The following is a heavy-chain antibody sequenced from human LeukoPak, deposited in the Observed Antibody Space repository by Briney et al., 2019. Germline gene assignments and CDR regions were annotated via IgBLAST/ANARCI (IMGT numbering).Heavy chain of an antibody. CDR1: GGSFSGYY. D-gene: IGHD1-1*01. CDR2: INHSGST. CDR3: ARGLQPSDY. Sequence: SETLSFTCAVYGGSFSGYYWSWIRQPPGKGLEWIGEINHSGSTNYNPSLKSRVTISVDTSKNQFSLKLSSVTAADTAVYYCARGLQPSDYWGQGTLVTVSS. V-gene: IGHV4-34*01. J-gene: IGHJ4*02.